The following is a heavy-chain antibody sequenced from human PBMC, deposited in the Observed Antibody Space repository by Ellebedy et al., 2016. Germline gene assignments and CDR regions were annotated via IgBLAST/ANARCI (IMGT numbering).Heavy chain of an antibody. Sequence: SETLSLTXTVSGGSISSYYWSWIRQPPGKGLEWIGYIYYSGSTNYNSSLKSRVTMSVDRSKNQFSLKLSSVTAADTALYYCVRVYCGSVSCYYDFWGQGTLATVSS. CDR1: GGSISSYY. CDR2: IYYSGST. J-gene: IGHJ4*02. D-gene: IGHD2-2*01. CDR3: VRVYCGSVSCYYDF. V-gene: IGHV4-59*12.